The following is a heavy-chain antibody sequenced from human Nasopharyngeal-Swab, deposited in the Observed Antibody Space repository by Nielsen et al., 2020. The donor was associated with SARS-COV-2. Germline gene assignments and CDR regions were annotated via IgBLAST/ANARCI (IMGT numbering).Heavy chain of an antibody. J-gene: IGHJ5*02. V-gene: IGHV3-23*01. D-gene: IGHD3-3*01. CDR2: ISGSGGST. CDR3: AKDETYYDFWSGYFRWFDP. Sequence: WIRQPPGKGLEWVSAISGSGGSTYYADSVKGRFTISRDNSKNTLYLQMNSLRAEGTAVYYCAKDETYYDFWSGYFRWFDPWGQGTLVTVSS.